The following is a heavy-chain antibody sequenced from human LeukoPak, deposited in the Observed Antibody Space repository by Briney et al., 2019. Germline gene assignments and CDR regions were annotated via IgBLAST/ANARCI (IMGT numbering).Heavy chain of an antibody. CDR2: IYYSGST. CDR1: GGSISSSSYY. J-gene: IGHJ3*02. D-gene: IGHD5-18*01. Sequence: SETLSLTCTVSGGSISSSSYYWGWIRQPPGKGLEWIGSIYYSGSTYYNPSLKSRVTISVDTSKNQFSLKLSSVTAADTAVYYCASPEGGYSYGNDAFDIWGQGTMVTVSS. CDR3: ASPEGGYSYGNDAFDI. V-gene: IGHV4-39*07.